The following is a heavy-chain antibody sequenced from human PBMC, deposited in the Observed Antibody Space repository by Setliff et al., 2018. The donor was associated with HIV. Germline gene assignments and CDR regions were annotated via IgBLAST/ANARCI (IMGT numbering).Heavy chain of an antibody. CDR2: IYYDGRT. J-gene: IGHJ6*03. CDR1: GGSIRTGAYY. CDR3: TRDLWGDDYYYNNMDV. V-gene: IGHV4-39*07. Sequence: SETLSLTCTVSGGSIRTGAYYWGWIRQPPGKGLEWIGSIYYDGRTFYKPSPKSRLTISVDTSKNQFSLSLNSVTAADTAVYYCTRDLWGDDYYYNNMDVWGKGTTVTVSS. D-gene: IGHD2-21*02.